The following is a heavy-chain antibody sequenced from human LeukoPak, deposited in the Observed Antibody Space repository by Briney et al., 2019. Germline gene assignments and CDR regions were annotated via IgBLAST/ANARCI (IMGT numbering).Heavy chain of an antibody. CDR2: INHSGST. CDR1: GGSFSGYY. V-gene: IGHV4-34*01. J-gene: IGHJ4*02. Sequence: PSETLSLTCAVYGGSFSGYYWSWIRQPPGKGLEWIGEINHSGSTNYNPSLKSRVTISVDTSKNQFSLKLSSVTAADTAVYYCARDGYYYDSSGYYYVSDYWGQGTLVTVSS. CDR3: ARDGYYYDSSGYYYVSDY. D-gene: IGHD3-22*01.